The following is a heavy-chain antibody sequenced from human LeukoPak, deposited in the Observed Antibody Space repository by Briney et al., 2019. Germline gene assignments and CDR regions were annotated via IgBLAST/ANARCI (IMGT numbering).Heavy chain of an antibody. D-gene: IGHD2-2*01. CDR3: YSSGDRSTGDFDY. CDR1: GFTFSSYA. J-gene: IGHJ4*02. CDR2: ISYDGSNK. Sequence: GGSLKLSCAASGFTFSSYAMHWVRQAPGKGLEWVAVISYDGSNKYYADSVKGRFTISRDNSKNTLYLQMNSLRAEDTAVYYCYSSGDRSTGDFDYWGQGTLVTVSS. V-gene: IGHV3-30-3*01.